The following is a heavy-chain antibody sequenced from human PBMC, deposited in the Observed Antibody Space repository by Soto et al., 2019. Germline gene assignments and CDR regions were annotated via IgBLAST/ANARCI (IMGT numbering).Heavy chain of an antibody. CDR3: AKSRYSDSSGDYYDF. Sequence: PGGSLRLSCAASGFTFSNYAMSWVRQAPGKVLEWVSGIGGRATSAYYADSVKGRFAISRDNAYNTLFLQLNSLRAEDTAVYYCAKSRYSDSSGDYYDFWGQGT. J-gene: IGHJ4*02. V-gene: IGHV3-23*01. CDR2: IGGRATSA. D-gene: IGHD3-22*01. CDR1: GFTFSNYA.